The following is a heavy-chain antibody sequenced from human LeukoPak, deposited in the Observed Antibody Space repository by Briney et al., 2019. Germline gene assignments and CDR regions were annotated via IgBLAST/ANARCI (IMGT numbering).Heavy chain of an antibody. Sequence: ASVKVSCKASGYTFTSYDINWVRQATGQGLEWMGWMNPNSGNTGYAQKFQGRVTMTRNTSISTAYMELSSLRSEDTAVYYCAREWTSSSWYKENWFDPWGQGTLVTVSS. CDR3: AREWTSSSWYKENWFDP. CDR1: GYTFTSYD. V-gene: IGHV1-8*01. D-gene: IGHD6-13*01. CDR2: MNPNSGNT. J-gene: IGHJ5*02.